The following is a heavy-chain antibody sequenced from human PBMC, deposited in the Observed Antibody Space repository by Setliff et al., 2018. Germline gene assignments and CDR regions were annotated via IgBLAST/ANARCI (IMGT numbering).Heavy chain of an antibody. CDR1: GFTFSSYS. D-gene: IGHD2-15*01. J-gene: IGHJ5*02. V-gene: IGHV3-48*01. Sequence: GGSLRLSCAASGFTFSSYSMNWVRQAPGKGLEWVSYISSSSSTIYYSGSVKGRFTISRDNAKNSLFLQMNGLRADDTAVYYCARDLDGGNGHDLWGRGTLVTVSS. CDR3: ARDLDGGNGHDL. CDR2: ISSSSSTI.